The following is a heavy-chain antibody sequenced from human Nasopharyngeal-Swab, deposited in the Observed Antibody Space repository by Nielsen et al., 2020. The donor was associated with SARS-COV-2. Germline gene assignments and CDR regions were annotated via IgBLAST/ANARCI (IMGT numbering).Heavy chain of an antibody. CDR2: FSAYNGNT. J-gene: IGHJ5*02. Sequence: WVRQPPGQGREGMGWFSAYNGNTNYAQKLQGRVTMTTDTSTSTAYMELRSLRSDDTAVYYCARAPYYGSGTMYNWFDPWGQGTPVTVSS. D-gene: IGHD3-10*01. CDR3: ARAPYYGSGTMYNWFDP. V-gene: IGHV1-18*01.